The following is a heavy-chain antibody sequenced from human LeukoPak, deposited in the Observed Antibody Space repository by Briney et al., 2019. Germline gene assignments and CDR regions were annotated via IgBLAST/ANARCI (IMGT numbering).Heavy chain of an antibody. Sequence: GRSLRLSCAASGFTFSNYGMHWVRQAPGKGLEWVVVISYDGSNKYYADSVKGRFTISRDNSKNTLYLQMNSLRAEDTAVYYCARDGAGTSFDYWGQGTLVTVSS. D-gene: IGHD6-19*01. J-gene: IGHJ4*02. V-gene: IGHV3-30*03. CDR3: ARDGAGTSFDY. CDR1: GFTFSNYG. CDR2: ISYDGSNK.